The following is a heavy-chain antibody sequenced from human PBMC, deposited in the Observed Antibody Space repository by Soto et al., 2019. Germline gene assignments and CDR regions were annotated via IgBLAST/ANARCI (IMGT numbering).Heavy chain of an antibody. CDR1: GFTFDAYG. Sequence: EVQLVDSGGGVVRPGGSLRLSCAASGFTFDAYGMSWVRQAPGKGLEWVSGINWNGGSTGYADSVTRRFTISRDNAKNSLYLQMNSLRAEDTALYHCAGGLDYGDYVLPGYWGQGTLVTVSS. CDR3: AGGLDYGDYVLPGY. CDR2: INWNGGST. J-gene: IGHJ4*02. V-gene: IGHV3-20*01. D-gene: IGHD4-17*01.